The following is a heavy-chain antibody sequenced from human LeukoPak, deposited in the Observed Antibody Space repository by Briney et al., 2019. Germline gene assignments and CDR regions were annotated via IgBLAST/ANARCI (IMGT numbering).Heavy chain of an antibody. CDR1: GLTFSDFY. D-gene: IGHD1-1*01. V-gene: IGHV3-11*01. CDR2: ISQSGSTI. Sequence: GGSLRLSCAASGLTFSDFYMSWIRQTPGRGLEWVSFISQSGSTIYYADSVKGRFTISRDNAKNSLYLEMNSLRAEDTALYYCARGRKGLEFWGQGTTVTVSS. CDR3: ARGRKGLEF. J-gene: IGHJ6*02.